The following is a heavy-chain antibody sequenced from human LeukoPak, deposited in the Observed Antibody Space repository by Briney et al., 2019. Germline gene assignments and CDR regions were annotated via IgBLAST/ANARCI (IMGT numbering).Heavy chain of an antibody. CDR1: GFIFSSYW. Sequence: GGSLKLSCEVSGFIFSSYWMSWVRQAPGKGLEWVGNINQEGSERNHGDSVNGRFTISRDNAENSLYLQMNSLRAEDTAVYYCARIIGAFGTYDSWGQGTLVTVSS. V-gene: IGHV3-7*01. D-gene: IGHD3/OR15-3a*01. CDR2: INQEGSER. J-gene: IGHJ4*02. CDR3: ARIIGAFGTYDS.